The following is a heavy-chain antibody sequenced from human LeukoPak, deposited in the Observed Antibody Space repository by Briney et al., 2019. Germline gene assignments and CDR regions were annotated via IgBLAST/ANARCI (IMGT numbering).Heavy chain of an antibody. CDR3: AKDYYYGSGSYYNPYYFDY. D-gene: IGHD3-10*01. CDR2: IRYDGGNK. Sequence: GGSLRLSCAASGFTFSSYGMHWVRQAPGKGLEWVVFIRYDGGNKYYADSVKGRFTISRDNSKNTLYLQMNSLRAEDTAVYYCAKDYYYGSGSYYNPYYFDYWGQGTLVTVSS. CDR1: GFTFSSYG. J-gene: IGHJ4*02. V-gene: IGHV3-30*02.